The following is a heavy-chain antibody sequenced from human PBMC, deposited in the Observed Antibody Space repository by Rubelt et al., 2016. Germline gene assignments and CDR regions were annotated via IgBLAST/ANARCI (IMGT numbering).Heavy chain of an antibody. V-gene: IGHV2-5*02. CDR3: AHRQSGLSCHKTFDY. J-gene: IGHJ4*02. CDR1: GFSLSTSGVG. D-gene: IGHD1-26*01. Sequence: QITLKESGPTLVKPTQTLTLTCTFSGFSLSTSGVGVGWIRQPPGKALEWLALIYWDDDKRYSPSLKCRRTINKDTSENQVGLRMTNMDPVDTATYYCAHRQSGLSCHKTFDYWGQGTLVTVSS. CDR2: IYWDDDK.